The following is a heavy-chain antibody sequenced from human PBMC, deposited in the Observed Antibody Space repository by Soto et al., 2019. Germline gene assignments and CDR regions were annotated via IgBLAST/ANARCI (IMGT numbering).Heavy chain of an antibody. D-gene: IGHD2-21*01. V-gene: IGHV4-59*01. Sequence: QVQLQESGPGLVKPSETLSLTCTVSGGSISSYYWSWIRQPPGKGLEWIGYIYYSGSTNYNPSLTSRVTISVDPSKTQFSLKLSSVTAADTAVYYCARRWGGTFDYWGQGTLVTVSS. CDR2: IYYSGST. CDR3: ARRWGGTFDY. J-gene: IGHJ4*02. CDR1: GGSISSYY.